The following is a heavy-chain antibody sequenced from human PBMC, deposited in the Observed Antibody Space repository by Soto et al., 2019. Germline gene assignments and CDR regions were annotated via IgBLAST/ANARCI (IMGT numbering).Heavy chain of an antibody. J-gene: IGHJ4*02. V-gene: IGHV3-21*01. D-gene: IGHD4-17*01. CDR3: ARGAYGGNFGY. Sequence: EVQLVESGGGLVKPGGSLRLSCAASGFTFSSYSMNWVRQAPGKGLEWVSSISSSSYIYYADSVKGRFTISRDNAKNSLYLQMNSLRAEDTAVYYCARGAYGGNFGYWGQGTLVTVSS. CDR1: GFTFSSYS. CDR2: ISSSSYI.